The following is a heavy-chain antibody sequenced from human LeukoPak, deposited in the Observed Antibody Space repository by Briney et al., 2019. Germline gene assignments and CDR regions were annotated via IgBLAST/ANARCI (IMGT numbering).Heavy chain of an antibody. CDR2: ISGGGGIT. Sequence: PGRSLRLSCAASGFTFSSNFMSWVRQAPGKGLEWVSGISGGGGITYYAASVEGRFAISRDNSKNTMSLQMNGLRAEDTAIYYCAKVKAAGIWLFDYWGQGALVTVSS. D-gene: IGHD6-13*01. CDR3: AKVKAAGIWLFDY. CDR1: GFTFSSNF. J-gene: IGHJ4*02. V-gene: IGHV3-23*01.